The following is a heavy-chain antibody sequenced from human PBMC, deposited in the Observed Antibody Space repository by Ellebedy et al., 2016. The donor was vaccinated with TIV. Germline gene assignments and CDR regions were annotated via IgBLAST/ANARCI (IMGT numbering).Heavy chain of an antibody. CDR3: AGDIYYYTSGAWYSRFY. J-gene: IGHJ4*02. V-gene: IGHV3-7*01. D-gene: IGHD3-22*01. Sequence: GGSLRLSXATSGFTFSSYWMSWVRQAPGKGLEWVANINQDESQTHYIDSVKGRFTLSRDNAKNSLYLQMNSLRAEDTAVYYCAGDIYYYTSGAWYSRFYWGQGTLVTVSS. CDR2: INQDESQT. CDR1: GFTFSSYW.